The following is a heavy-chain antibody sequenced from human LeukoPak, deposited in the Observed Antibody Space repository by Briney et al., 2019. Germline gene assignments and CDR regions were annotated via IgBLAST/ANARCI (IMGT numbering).Heavy chain of an antibody. D-gene: IGHD2-15*01. CDR3: ASSCSGGSCSTPTRLDY. J-gene: IGHJ4*02. V-gene: IGHV4-34*01. CDR2: INHSGST. Sequence: SKTLSLTCAVYGGSFRGYYWSWIRQTPGKGLEWIGEINHSGSTNYNPSLKSRVTISVDTSKNRFSLKLSSVTAADTAVYYCASSCSGGSCSTPTRLDYWGQGTLVTVSS. CDR1: GGSFRGYY.